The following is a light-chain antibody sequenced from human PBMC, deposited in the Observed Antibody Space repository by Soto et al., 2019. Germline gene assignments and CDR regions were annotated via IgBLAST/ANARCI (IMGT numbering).Light chain of an antibody. CDR3: SSYTTSSTPVV. V-gene: IGLV2-14*01. J-gene: IGLJ2*01. CDR2: EVS. Sequence: QSALTQPASVSGSPGQSITISCTGTSSDVGGYNYVSWYQQHPGKGPKLMIYEVSNRPSGVSNRFSGSKSCNTASLTISGLQAEDEADYYCSSYTTSSTPVVFGGGTKLTVL. CDR1: SSDVGGYNY.